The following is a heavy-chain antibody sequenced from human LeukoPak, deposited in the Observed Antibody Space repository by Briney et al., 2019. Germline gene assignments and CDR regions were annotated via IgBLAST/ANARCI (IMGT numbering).Heavy chain of an antibody. CDR3: AKDLPRSPPNSGPWDY. D-gene: IGHD6-19*01. CDR2: ITTSGGST. V-gene: IGHV3-23*01. CDR1: GFTFSSSA. J-gene: IGHJ4*02. Sequence: GGSLSLSCAASGFTFSSSAMIWVRQAPGKGLEWVSTITTSGGSTSFADSVKGRFTISRDNSKNTLYLQMNSLRAEDTAIYYCAKDLPRSPPNSGPWDYWGQGTLVTVSS.